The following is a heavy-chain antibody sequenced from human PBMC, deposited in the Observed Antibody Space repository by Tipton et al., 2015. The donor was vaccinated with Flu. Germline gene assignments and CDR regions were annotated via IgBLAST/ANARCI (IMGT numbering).Heavy chain of an antibody. CDR3: ARHRGTTATTLDWFDP. CDR1: GDSINSDYY. D-gene: IGHD4-17*01. CDR2: SHHSGGT. V-gene: IGHV4-38-2*02. J-gene: IGHJ5*02. Sequence: TLSLTCTVSGDSINSDYYWGWIRQPPGKGLERIGSSHHSGGTYYNPSLKSRVTISVDTPKSQFSLRLNSVTAADTGVYYCARHRGTTATTLDWFDPWGQGTLVNVSS.